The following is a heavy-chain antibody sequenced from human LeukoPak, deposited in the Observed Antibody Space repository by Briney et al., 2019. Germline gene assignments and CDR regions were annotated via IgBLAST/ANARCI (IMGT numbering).Heavy chain of an antibody. Sequence: GASVKVSCKASGYTFTSYGISWVRQAPGQGLEWMGWISAYNGNTNYAQKLQGRVTMTTDTSTSTAYMELRSLRSDGAAVYYCARVRITGTTEDYWGQGTLVTVSS. CDR3: ARVRITGTTEDY. CDR1: GYTFTSYG. D-gene: IGHD1-7*01. V-gene: IGHV1-18*01. J-gene: IGHJ4*02. CDR2: ISAYNGNT.